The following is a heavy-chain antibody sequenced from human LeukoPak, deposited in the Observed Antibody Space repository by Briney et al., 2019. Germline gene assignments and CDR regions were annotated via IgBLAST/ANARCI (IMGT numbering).Heavy chain of an antibody. J-gene: IGHJ6*03. V-gene: IGHV4-59*01. Sequence: PSETLSLTCTVSGGSISSYYWSWIRQPPGKGLEWIGYIYYSGSTNYSPSLKSRVTISVDTSKNQFSLKLSSVTAADTAVYYCARGTVTTVTSPPTTYYYMDVWGKGTTVTVSS. CDR2: IYYSGST. D-gene: IGHD4-17*01. CDR1: GGSISSYY. CDR3: ARGTVTTVTSPPTTYYYMDV.